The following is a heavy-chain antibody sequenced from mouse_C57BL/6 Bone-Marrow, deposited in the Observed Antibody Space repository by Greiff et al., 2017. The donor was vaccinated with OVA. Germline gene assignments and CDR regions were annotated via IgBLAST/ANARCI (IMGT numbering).Heavy chain of an antibody. J-gene: IGHJ1*03. Sequence: EVMLVESGGGLVKPGGSLKLSCAASGFTFSDYGMHWVRQAPEKGLEWVAYISSGSSTIYYADTVKGRFTISRDNAKNTLFLQMTSLRSEDTAMYYCARAYGPPSYWYFDVWGTGTTVTVSS. CDR3: ARAYGPPSYWYFDV. V-gene: IGHV5-17*01. CDR1: GFTFSDYG. D-gene: IGHD1-1*01. CDR2: ISSGSSTI.